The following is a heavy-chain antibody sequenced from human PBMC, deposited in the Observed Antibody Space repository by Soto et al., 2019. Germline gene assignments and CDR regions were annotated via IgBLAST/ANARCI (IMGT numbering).Heavy chain of an antibody. Sequence: QLQESGPGLVKPSETLSLTCSVSGDSINRDKYYWGWIRQPPGKGLEWIGSIYYRGNTYYNPSLQTRVTISLDKSKSQFSLRLNSVTAADSAVYFCARLEGLATISYYFDFWGQGAQVTVSS. D-gene: IGHD3-9*01. J-gene: IGHJ4*02. CDR2: IYYRGNT. CDR3: ARLEGLATISYYFDF. CDR1: GDSINRDKYY. V-gene: IGHV4-39*01.